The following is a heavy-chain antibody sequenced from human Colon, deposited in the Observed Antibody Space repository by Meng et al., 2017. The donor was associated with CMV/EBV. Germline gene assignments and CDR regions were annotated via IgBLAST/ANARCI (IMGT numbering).Heavy chain of an antibody. V-gene: IGHV3-74*01. CDR1: GFTFSSYC. CDR2: INSDGSST. D-gene: IGHD7-27*01. Sequence: GESLKISCAASGFTFSSYCMHWVRQAPGKGLVWVSRINSDGSSTSYADSVKGRFTISRDNAKNTLYLQMNSLRADDTAVYYCARDADWGSYWYFDLWGRGTLVTVSS. J-gene: IGHJ2*01. CDR3: ARDADWGSYWYFDL.